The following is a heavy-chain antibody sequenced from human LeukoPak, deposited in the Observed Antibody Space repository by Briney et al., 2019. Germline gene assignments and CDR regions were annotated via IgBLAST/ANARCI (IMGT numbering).Heavy chain of an antibody. V-gene: IGHV1-69*13. CDR1: GGTFSSYA. Sequence: SVKVTCKASGGTFSSYAISWVRQAPGQGLEWMGGIIPIFGTANYAQKFQGRVTITADESTSTAYMELSSLRSEDTAVYYCARDREDDSSGYYPSYWGQGTLVTVSS. D-gene: IGHD3-22*01. CDR3: ARDREDDSSGYYPSY. CDR2: IIPIFGTA. J-gene: IGHJ4*02.